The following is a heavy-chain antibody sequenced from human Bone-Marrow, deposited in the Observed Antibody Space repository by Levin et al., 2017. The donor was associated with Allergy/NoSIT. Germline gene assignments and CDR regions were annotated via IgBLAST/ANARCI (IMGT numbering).Heavy chain of an antibody. Sequence: LSLPCAASGFIFSNYGMHWVRQAPGKGLEWVAVLSFDGSNEYYADSVKGRVTISRDNSKNTLYLQMNSLGAEDTAVYYCAKDSSGFYYGSLFWGQGTLVTVSS. CDR1: GFIFSNYG. CDR3: AKDSSGFYYGSLF. V-gene: IGHV3-30*18. D-gene: IGHD3-22*01. CDR2: LSFDGSNE. J-gene: IGHJ4*02.